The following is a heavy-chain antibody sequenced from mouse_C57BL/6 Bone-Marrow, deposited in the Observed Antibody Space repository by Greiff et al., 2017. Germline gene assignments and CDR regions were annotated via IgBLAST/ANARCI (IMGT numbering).Heavy chain of an antibody. CDR3: SIHRYYGESSYGY. V-gene: IGHV1-74*01. CDR2: IHPSDGDT. Sequence: QVQLQQPVAELVKPGASVKVSCKASGYTFTSYWMHWVKQRPGQGLEWIGRIHPSDGDTNYNQKFQGKATLTVDKSSSTAYLQLSSLTSEESTVYYCSIHRYYGESSYGYWGQGTTLTVSS. J-gene: IGHJ2*01. D-gene: IGHD1-1*01. CDR1: GYTFTSYW.